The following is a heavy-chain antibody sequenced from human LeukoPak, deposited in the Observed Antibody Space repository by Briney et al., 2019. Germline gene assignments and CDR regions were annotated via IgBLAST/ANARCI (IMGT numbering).Heavy chain of an antibody. Sequence: SGGSLRLSCAASGFTFSSYAMSWVRQAPGKGLEWVSVIYSGGSTYYADSVKGRFTISRDNSKNTLYLQMNSLRAEDTAVYYCARDKGLAVAGTYYYYGMDVWGQGTTVTVSS. V-gene: IGHV3-66*01. D-gene: IGHD6-19*01. CDR2: IYSGGST. CDR3: ARDKGLAVAGTYYYYGMDV. CDR1: GFTFSSYA. J-gene: IGHJ6*02.